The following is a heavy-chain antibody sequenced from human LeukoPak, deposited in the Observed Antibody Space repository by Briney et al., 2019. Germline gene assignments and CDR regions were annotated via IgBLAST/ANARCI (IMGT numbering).Heavy chain of an antibody. J-gene: IGHJ4*02. CDR3: AKSLYNYKSGTYFRPFDS. D-gene: IGHD3-10*01. V-gene: IGHV4-39*01. CDR2: IYYRGST. CDR1: GGSISSSLYY. Sequence: PSETLSLTCTVSGGSISSSLYYWGWIRQPPGKGLGWIGTIYYRGSTYYKPSLESRVTISVDTSKNQFSLKLRSVTATDTAVYYCAKSLYNYKSGTYFRPFDSWGQGTLVTVSS.